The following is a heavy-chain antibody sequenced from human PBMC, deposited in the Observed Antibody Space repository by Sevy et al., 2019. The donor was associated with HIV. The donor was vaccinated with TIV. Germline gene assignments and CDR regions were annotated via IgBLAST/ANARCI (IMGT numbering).Heavy chain of an antibody. D-gene: IGHD6-13*01. Sequence: GGSLRLSCGASGFTFSSYRMNWVRQAPGKGLEWVSLISSSSSYIYYADSVKGRFTISRDNAKNSLYLQMNRLRAEDTAVYYCARFHSSSWFDALDIWGQGTMVTVSS. J-gene: IGHJ3*02. CDR3: ARFHSSSWFDALDI. V-gene: IGHV3-21*01. CDR2: ISSSSSYI. CDR1: GFTFSSYR.